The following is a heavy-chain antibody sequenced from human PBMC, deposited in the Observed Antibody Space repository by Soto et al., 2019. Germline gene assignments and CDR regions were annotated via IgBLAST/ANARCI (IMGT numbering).Heavy chain of an antibody. D-gene: IGHD1-1*01. CDR1: GNDFITYW. V-gene: IGHV5-51*01. J-gene: IGHJ4*02. CDR3: AMTTSGDH. CDR2: IYPNDSDT. Sequence: GESLKISCRGSGNDFITYWIGWVRQKPGKGLEWMGMIYPNDSDTRYSPSFQGHVTISADRSINTAYLQWSSLKASDTAMYYCAMTTSGDHWGPGTLVTVSS.